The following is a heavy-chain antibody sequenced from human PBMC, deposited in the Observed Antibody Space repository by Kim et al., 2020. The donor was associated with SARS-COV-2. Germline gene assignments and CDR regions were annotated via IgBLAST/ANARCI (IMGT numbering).Heavy chain of an antibody. Sequence: SGPTLVKPTQTLTLTCTFSGFSLSTSGVGVGWIRQPPGKALEWLALIYWDDDKRYSPSLKSRLTITKDTSKNQVVLTMTNMDPVDTATYYCAHSAAQLVRLFRGEYRLGACFDYWGQGTLVTVSS. CDR3: AHSAAQLVRLFRGEYRLGACFDY. CDR1: GFSLSTSGVG. CDR2: IYWDDDK. D-gene: IGHD6-13*01. V-gene: IGHV2-5*02. J-gene: IGHJ4*02.